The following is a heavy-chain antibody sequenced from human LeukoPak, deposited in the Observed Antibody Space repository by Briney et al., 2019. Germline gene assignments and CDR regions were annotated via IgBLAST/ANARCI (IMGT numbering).Heavy chain of an antibody. Sequence: GGSLRLSCAAFAFTFSGYAMGCVPQAPRRGLEWGLAISGIGGTTYYADSIEGLFTMSRHKSKNTLCLQTNSLRAEEMAIYFRAKTDAEVPPLSGSYGGQGTL. V-gene: IGHV3-23*01. CDR3: AKTDAEVPPLSGSY. CDR1: AFTFSGYA. CDR2: ISGIGGTT. D-gene: IGHD1-1*01. J-gene: IGHJ4*02.